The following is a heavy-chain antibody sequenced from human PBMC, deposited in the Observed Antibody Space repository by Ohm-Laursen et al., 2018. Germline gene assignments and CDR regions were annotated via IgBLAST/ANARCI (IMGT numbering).Heavy chain of an antibody. J-gene: IGHJ6*02. V-gene: IGHV4-31*02. D-gene: IGHD5-24*01. CDR3: ARVEQYYGMDV. CDR2: IYYSGST. CDR1: GGSISSGGYY. Sequence: SETLSLTWTVSGGSISSGGYYWSWIRQHPGKGLEWIGYIYYSGSTYYNPSLKGRVTISVDTSKNQFSLKLSSVTAADTAVYYCARVEQYYGMDVWGQGTTVTVSS.